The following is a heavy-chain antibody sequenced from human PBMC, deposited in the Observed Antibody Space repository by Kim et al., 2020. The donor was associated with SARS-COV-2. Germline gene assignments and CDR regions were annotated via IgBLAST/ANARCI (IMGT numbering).Heavy chain of an antibody. CDR2: MNPDSGKT. Sequence: ASVKVSCEASGYSFMSFDINWVRQAPGQGLEWMGWMNPDSGKTGYAQKFHGRITLSRNNSISAAYMDLNSLGSEDTAVYYCSRGQGYRDQSGHYADGDFWGQGTLITVSS. CDR3: SRGQGYRDQSGHYADGDF. J-gene: IGHJ4*02. D-gene: IGHD3-16*01. CDR1: GYSFMSFD. V-gene: IGHV1-8*01.